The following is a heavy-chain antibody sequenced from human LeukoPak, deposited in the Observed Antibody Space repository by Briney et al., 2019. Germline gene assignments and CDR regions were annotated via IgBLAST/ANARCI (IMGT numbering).Heavy chain of an antibody. V-gene: IGHV3-48*03. CDR2: ISSSGSTI. D-gene: IGHD4-23*01. CDR3: ARHLDYGGSDAFDI. CDR1: GFTFSSYE. Sequence: GGSLRLSCAASGFTFSSYEMNWVRQAPGKGLEWVSYISSSGSTIYYADSVKGRFTISRDNAKNSLYLQMNSLRAEDTAVYYCARHLDYGGSDAFDIWGQGTMVTVSS. J-gene: IGHJ3*02.